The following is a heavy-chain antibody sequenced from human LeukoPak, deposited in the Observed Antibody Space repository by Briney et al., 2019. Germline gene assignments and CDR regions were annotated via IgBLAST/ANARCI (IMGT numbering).Heavy chain of an antibody. D-gene: IGHD4-11*01. CDR3: ARDLDSYSERHADAFDI. Sequence: GGSLRLSCAASGFTFSSYEMNWVRQAPGKGLEWVSYISSSGSTIYYADSVKGRFTISRDNAKNSLYLQMNSLRAEDTALYHCARDLDSYSERHADAFDIWGQGTMVTVSS. V-gene: IGHV3-48*03. J-gene: IGHJ3*02. CDR2: ISSSGSTI. CDR1: GFTFSSYE.